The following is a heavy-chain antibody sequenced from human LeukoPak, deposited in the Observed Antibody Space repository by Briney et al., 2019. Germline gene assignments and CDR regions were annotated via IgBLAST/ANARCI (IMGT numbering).Heavy chain of an antibody. D-gene: IGHD3-3*01. J-gene: IGHJ6*02. Sequence: VASVEVSCKASGYTFTSYGISWVRQAPGQGLEWMGGIIPIFGTANYAQKFQGRVTITADESTSTAYMELSSLRSEDTAVYYCATAVETRYGMDVWGQGTTVTVSS. CDR1: GYTFTSYG. CDR2: IIPIFGTA. V-gene: IGHV1-69*13. CDR3: ATAVETRYGMDV.